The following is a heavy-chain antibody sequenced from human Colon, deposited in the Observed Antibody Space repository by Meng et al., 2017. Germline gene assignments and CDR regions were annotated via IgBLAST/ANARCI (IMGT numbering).Heavy chain of an antibody. Sequence: GSLRLSCDVSGYSISSGYYWGWVRQPPGKGLEWIGGIYHTGSTYYNPSLRSRVTMSVDTSKNQFSLNLSSVTAADTAVYYCARGSTIKVFDYWGQGSLVTVS. D-gene: IGHD5/OR15-5a*01. CDR1: GYSISSGYY. J-gene: IGHJ4*02. V-gene: IGHV4-38-2*01. CDR3: ARGSTIKVFDY. CDR2: IYHTGST.